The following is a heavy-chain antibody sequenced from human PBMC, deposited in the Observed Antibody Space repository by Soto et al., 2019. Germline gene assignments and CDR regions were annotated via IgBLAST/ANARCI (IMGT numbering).Heavy chain of an antibody. D-gene: IGHD1-26*01. J-gene: IGHJ3*02. CDR3: ASHIPQEREDAFDI. Sequence: GGSLRLSCAASGFTFSSYSMNWVRQAPGKGLEWVSSISSSSSYIYYADSVKGRFTISRDNPKNSLYRKMNSLRAEDTAVYYWASHIPQEREDAFDIWGQGTMVTVSS. CDR1: GFTFSSYS. CDR2: ISSSSSYI. V-gene: IGHV3-21*01.